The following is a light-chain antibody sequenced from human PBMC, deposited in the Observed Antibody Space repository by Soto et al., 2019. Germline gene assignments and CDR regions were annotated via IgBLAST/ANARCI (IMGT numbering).Light chain of an antibody. V-gene: IGLV2-14*01. CDR2: DVS. CDR1: SSDVGGYNY. J-gene: IGLJ1*01. Sequence: QSALTQPASVSGSPGQSITISCTGTSSDVGGYNYVSWYQQHPGKAPKLMIYDVSNRPSGVSNRFSGSKSGNTASLTISGPPAWDEAGYYCSSYTSSSTLLYVFGTGTKLTVL. CDR3: SSYTSSSTLLYV.